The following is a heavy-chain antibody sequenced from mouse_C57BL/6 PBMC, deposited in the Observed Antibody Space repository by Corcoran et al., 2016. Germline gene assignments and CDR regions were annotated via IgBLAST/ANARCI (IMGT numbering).Heavy chain of an antibody. Sequence: EVQLQQSGPELVKPGASVKISCKASGYTFTDYYMNWVKQSHGKSLEWIGDINPNNGGTSYNQKFKGKATLTVDKSSSTAYMELRSLTSEDSAVYYCAPIYYGNYGYYAMDYWGQGTSVTVSS. D-gene: IGHD2-1*01. CDR3: APIYYGNYGYYAMDY. J-gene: IGHJ4*01. CDR2: INPNNGGT. CDR1: GYTFTDYY. V-gene: IGHV1-26*01.